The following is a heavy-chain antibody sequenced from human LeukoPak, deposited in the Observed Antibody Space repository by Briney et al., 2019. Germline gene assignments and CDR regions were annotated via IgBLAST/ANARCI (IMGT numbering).Heavy chain of an antibody. J-gene: IGHJ3*02. CDR1: GFTFSSYA. V-gene: IGHV3-23*01. CDR2: ISGSGGST. D-gene: IGHD3-22*01. CDR3: ATRPDATYYYDRLGAFDI. Sequence: GGSLRLSCAASGFTFSSYAMSWVRQAPGKGLEWVSAISGSGGSTYYADSVKGRFTISRDNSKNTLYLQMNSLRAEDTAVYYCATRPDATYYYDRLGAFDIWGQGTMVTVSS.